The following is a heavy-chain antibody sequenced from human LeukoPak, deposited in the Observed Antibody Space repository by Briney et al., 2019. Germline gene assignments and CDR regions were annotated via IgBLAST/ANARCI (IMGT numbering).Heavy chain of an antibody. Sequence: GGSLRLSCAASGFTFSSYSMNWVRQAPGKGLEWVSSISSSSSYIYYADSVKGRFTISRDNAKNSLYLQMNSLRAEDTAVYYCARDAPYCGGDCYQGAFDIWGQGTMVTVSS. CDR2: ISSSSSYI. CDR1: GFTFSSYS. V-gene: IGHV3-21*01. J-gene: IGHJ3*02. CDR3: ARDAPYCGGDCYQGAFDI. D-gene: IGHD2-21*02.